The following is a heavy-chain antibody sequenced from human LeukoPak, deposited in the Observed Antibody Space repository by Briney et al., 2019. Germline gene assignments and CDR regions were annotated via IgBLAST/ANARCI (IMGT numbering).Heavy chain of an antibody. CDR2: INHSGST. CDR1: GGSFSGYY. V-gene: IGHV4-34*01. D-gene: IGHD6-13*01. J-gene: IGHJ5*02. CDR3: ARLYIGGYSRSTNYNWFDP. Sequence: SETLSLTCAVYGGSFSGYYWSWIRQPPGKGLEWIGEINHSGSTNYNPSIKRRVTISVDTSKNQFSLHLTSVTAADTAVYSCARLYIGGYSRSTNYNWFDPWGQGTLVTVSS.